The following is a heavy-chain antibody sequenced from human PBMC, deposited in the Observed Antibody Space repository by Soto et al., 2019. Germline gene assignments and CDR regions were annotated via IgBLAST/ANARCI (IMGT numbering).Heavy chain of an antibody. CDR1: GFTFSSYS. CDR2: ISSSSSYI. Sequence: GGSLRLSCAASGFTFSSYSMNWVRQAPGKGLEWVSSISSSSSYIYYADSVKGRFTISRDNAKNSLYLQMNSLRAEDTAVYYCARGGYYDILTGYYNYYYYGMDVWGQGTTVTVSS. D-gene: IGHD3-9*01. CDR3: ARGGYYDILTGYYNYYYYGMDV. V-gene: IGHV3-21*01. J-gene: IGHJ6*02.